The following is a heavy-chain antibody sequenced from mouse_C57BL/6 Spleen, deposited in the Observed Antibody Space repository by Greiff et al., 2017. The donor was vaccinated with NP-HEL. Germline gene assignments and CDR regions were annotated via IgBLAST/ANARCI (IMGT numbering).Heavy chain of an antibody. CDR1: GYSFTDYN. D-gene: IGHD2-3*01. J-gene: IGHJ1*03. V-gene: IGHV1-39*01. CDR3: ARGGWPYWYFDV. CDR2: INPNYGTT. Sequence: EVKLMESGPELVKPGASVKISCKASGYSFTDYNMNWVKQSNGKSLEWIGVINPNYGTTSYNQKFKGKATLTVDQSSSTAYMQLNSLTSEDSAVYYCARGGWPYWYFDVWGTGTTVTVSS.